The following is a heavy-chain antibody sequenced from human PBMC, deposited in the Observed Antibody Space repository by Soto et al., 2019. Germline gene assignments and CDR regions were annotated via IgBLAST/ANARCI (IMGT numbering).Heavy chain of an antibody. V-gene: IGHV1-69*13. CDR1: GYTFTGYY. J-gene: IGHJ5*02. D-gene: IGHD3-22*01. Sequence: GASVKVSCKASGYTFTGYYMHWVRQAPGQGLEWMGGIIPIFGTANYAQKFQGRVTITADESTSTAYMELSSLRSEDTAVYYCARFSSGYYYWFDPWGQGTLVTVSS. CDR3: ARFSSGYYYWFDP. CDR2: IIPIFGTA.